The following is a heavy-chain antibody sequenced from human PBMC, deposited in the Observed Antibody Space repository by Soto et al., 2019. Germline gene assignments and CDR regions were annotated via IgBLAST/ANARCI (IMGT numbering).Heavy chain of an antibody. Sequence: QVQLVESGGGVVQPGRSLRLSCAASGFTISSYGIHWVRQAPGKGLEWVAVISYDGSNEYYADSVKGRFSISRDNSKNTLYLQINILRAEDTAVYHCAKQTVLHTTAFDIWGQGTTVTVSS. CDR3: AKQTVLHTTAFDI. CDR2: ISYDGSNE. CDR1: GFTISSYG. D-gene: IGHD1-26*01. V-gene: IGHV3-30*18. J-gene: IGHJ3*02.